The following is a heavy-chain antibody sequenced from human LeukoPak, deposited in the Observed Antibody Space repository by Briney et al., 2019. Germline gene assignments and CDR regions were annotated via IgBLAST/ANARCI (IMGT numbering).Heavy chain of an antibody. CDR3: AKSGGIAAQRYYYYYYYMDV. CDR2: ISSDSNYI. V-gene: IGHV3-21*04. CDR1: GFTFNTYS. D-gene: IGHD6-13*01. J-gene: IGHJ6*03. Sequence: GGSLRLSCVASGFTFNTYSMNWVRQAPGKGLEWISFISSDSNYIHYADSVKGRFTISRDNAKNSLYLQMNSLRAEDTAVYYCAKSGGIAAQRYYYYYYYMDVWGKGTTVTVSS.